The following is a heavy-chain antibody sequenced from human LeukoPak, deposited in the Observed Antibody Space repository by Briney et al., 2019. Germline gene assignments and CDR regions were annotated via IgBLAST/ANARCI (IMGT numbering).Heavy chain of an antibody. D-gene: IGHD3-10*01. V-gene: IGHV4-34*01. CDR1: GGSFSGYY. CDR3: ARGGATMVRGVLDY. J-gene: IGHJ4*02. CDR2: INHSGST. Sequence: SETLSLTCAVYGGSFSGYYWSWIRQPPGKGREWIGEINHSGSTNYNPSLKSRVTISVDTSKNQFSLKLSSVTAADTAVYYCARGGATMVRGVLDYWGQGTLVTVSS.